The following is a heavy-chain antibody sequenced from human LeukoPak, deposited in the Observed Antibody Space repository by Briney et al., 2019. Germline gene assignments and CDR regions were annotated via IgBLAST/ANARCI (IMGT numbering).Heavy chain of an antibody. Sequence: GASVKVSCKASGYTFTSYGISWVRQAPGQGLEWMGWISAYNGNTNYAQKLQGRVTMTTDTSTSTAYMELRSLRSDDTAVYHCARNDFPSDRYCSSTSCWFPFDYWGQGTLVTVSS. CDR1: GYTFTSYG. CDR3: ARNDFPSDRYCSSTSCWFPFDY. CDR2: ISAYNGNT. D-gene: IGHD2-2*01. V-gene: IGHV1-18*01. J-gene: IGHJ4*02.